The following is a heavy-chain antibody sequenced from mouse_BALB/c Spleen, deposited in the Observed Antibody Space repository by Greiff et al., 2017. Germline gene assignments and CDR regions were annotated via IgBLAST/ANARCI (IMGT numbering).Heavy chain of an antibody. CDR3: ARGDYYGYGWYFDG. V-gene: IGHV5-17*02. D-gene: IGHD1-2*01. CDR2: ISSGSSTI. J-gene: IGHJ1*01. CDR1: GFTFSSFG. Sequence: EVMLVESGGGLVQPGGSRKLSCAASGFTFSSFGMHWVRQAPEKGLEWVAYISSGSSTIYYADTVKGRFTISRDNPKNTLFLQMTSLRSEDTAMYYCARGDYYGYGWYFDGWGAGTTVTVSS.